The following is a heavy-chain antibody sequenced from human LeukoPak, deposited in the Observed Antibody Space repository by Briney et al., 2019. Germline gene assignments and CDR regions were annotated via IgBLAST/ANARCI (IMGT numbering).Heavy chain of an antibody. J-gene: IGHJ4*02. CDR1: GFTFSTSW. V-gene: IGHV3-7*01. CDR2: INRDGDER. CDR3: ARFDY. Sequence: GGSLRLSCAASGFTFSTSWMSWVRQAPGKGLEGVAKINRDGDERYYMDSVKSRFTISRDNAKNSVYLEMNSLRVEDMAVYYCARFDYWGQGTLVTVSS.